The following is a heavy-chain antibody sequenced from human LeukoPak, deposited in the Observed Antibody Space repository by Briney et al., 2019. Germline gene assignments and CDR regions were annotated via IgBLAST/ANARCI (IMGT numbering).Heavy chain of an antibody. CDR1: GGSFSGYY. D-gene: IGHD2-2*01. J-gene: IGHJ4*02. V-gene: IGHV4-34*01. CDR3: ARVASSHWYFSRAKHYFDY. CDR2: INHSGSP. Sequence: PSETLSLTCAVYGGSFSGYYWSWIRQPPGKGLEWIGGINHSGSPNYIPSLKNRVTISLDTSKNQFSLRLNSVTAADTAVYYCARVASSHWYFSRAKHYFDYWGQGTLVTVSS.